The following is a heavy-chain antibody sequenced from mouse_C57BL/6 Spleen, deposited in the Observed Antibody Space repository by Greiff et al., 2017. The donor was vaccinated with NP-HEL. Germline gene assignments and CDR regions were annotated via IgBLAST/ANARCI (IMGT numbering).Heavy chain of an antibody. D-gene: IGHD2-4*01. CDR2: IYPGDGDT. CDR3: ARGFMITRGYFDY. V-gene: IGHV1-80*01. CDR1: GYAFSSYW. J-gene: IGHJ2*01. Sequence: VQLQQSGAELVKPGASVKISCKASGYAFSSYWMNWVKQRPGKGLEWIGQIYPGDGDTNYNGKFKGKATLTADKSSSTAYMQLSSLTSEDSAVYFCARGFMITRGYFDYWGQGTTLTVSS.